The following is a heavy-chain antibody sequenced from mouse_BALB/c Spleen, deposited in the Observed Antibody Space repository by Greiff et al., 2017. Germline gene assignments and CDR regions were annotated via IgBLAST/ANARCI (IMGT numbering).Heavy chain of an antibody. Sequence: EVKLMESGAELVKPGASVKLSCTASGFNIKDTYMHWVKQRPEQGLEWIGRIDPANGNTKYDPKFQGKATITADTSSNTAYLQLSSLTSEDTAVYYCARYGYDGYYLDDWGQGTTLTVAS. V-gene: IGHV14-3*02. J-gene: IGHJ2*01. D-gene: IGHD2-14*01. CDR1: GFNIKDTY. CDR3: ARYGYDGYYLDD. CDR2: IDPANGNT.